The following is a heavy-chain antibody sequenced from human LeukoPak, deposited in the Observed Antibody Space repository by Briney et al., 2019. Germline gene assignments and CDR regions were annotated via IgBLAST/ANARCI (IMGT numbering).Heavy chain of an antibody. Sequence: PSETLSLTCTVSGGSIRSYYWSWIRQPPGKGLECIGYIYYSGSADYNPSLKSRVTIPVDTSKNQFSLKLTSVTAADTAVYYCARLYSGYGPFDYWGQGTLVTVSS. D-gene: IGHD5-12*01. J-gene: IGHJ4*02. V-gene: IGHV4-59*08. CDR1: GGSIRSYY. CDR3: ARLYSGYGPFDY. CDR2: IYYSGSA.